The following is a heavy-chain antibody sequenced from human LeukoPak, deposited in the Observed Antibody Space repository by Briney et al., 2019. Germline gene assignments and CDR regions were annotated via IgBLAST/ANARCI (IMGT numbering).Heavy chain of an antibody. J-gene: IGHJ4*02. CDR2: IRFDGSNK. CDR1: GFTFISYG. V-gene: IGHV3-30*02. Sequence: GGSLRLSCAASGFTFISYGMHWVRQAPGKGLEWVAFIRFDGSNKYYADSVKGRFTISRDNSKNTLYLQMNSLRAEDTAVYYCAKEVPCGGDCWIDYWGQGTLVTVSS. CDR3: AKEVPCGGDCWIDY. D-gene: IGHD2-21*02.